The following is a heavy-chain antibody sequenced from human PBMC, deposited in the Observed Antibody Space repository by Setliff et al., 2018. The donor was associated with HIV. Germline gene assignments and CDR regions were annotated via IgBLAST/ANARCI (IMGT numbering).Heavy chain of an antibody. D-gene: IGHD2-2*03. CDR2: ISGSGIST. CDR3: AKSGYCGSSTCRNYFYYMDV. Sequence: PVGSLRLSCAASGFTFSNYAMRWVRQAPGKGLAWVSGISGSGISTYNADSVTGRFTISRDNSNNTLYLQMNSLRAEDTAVYYCAKSGYCGSSTCRNYFYYMDVWGKGTTVTVSS. CDR1: GFTFSNYA. V-gene: IGHV3-23*01. J-gene: IGHJ6*03.